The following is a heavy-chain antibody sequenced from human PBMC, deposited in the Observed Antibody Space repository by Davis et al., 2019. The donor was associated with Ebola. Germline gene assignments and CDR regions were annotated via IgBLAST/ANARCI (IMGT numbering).Heavy chain of an antibody. CDR1: GDSISTYY. D-gene: IGHD3/OR15-3a*01. CDR3: ARGTGLVSDY. J-gene: IGHJ4*02. V-gene: IGHV4-4*07. CDR2: VSFSGTT. Sequence: MPSETLSLTCSVSGDSISTYYCTWVRQVAGKGLEWIGRVSFSGTTYYNPSLKSRVTISLDTSKNQFSLMLTSVTAADTAVYYCARGTGLVSDYWGQGTLVTVSS.